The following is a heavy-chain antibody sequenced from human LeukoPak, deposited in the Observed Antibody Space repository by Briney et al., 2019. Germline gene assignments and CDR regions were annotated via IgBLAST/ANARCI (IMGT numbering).Heavy chain of an antibody. CDR1: GGSISSGSHY. J-gene: IGHJ3*02. CDR2: IYTSGNT. D-gene: IGHD3-3*01. CDR3: ARGFGVVIMEDAFDI. Sequence: PSETLSLTCTVSGGSISSGSHYWSWIRQPAGKGLEWIGRIYTSGNTNYNPSLRGRVTISVDTSKNQFSLKLSSVTAADTAVYYCARGFGVVIMEDAFDIWGQGTMVTVSS. V-gene: IGHV4-61*02.